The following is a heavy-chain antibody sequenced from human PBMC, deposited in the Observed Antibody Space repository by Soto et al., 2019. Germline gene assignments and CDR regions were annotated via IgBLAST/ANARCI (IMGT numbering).Heavy chain of an antibody. CDR3: ATTYWDRLGQNYDDYGMDV. D-gene: IGHD2-8*02. CDR1: GFTFSSYA. Sequence: QVQLVESGGGVVQPGRSLRLSCAASGFTFSSYAMHWVRQAPGKGLEWVAVISYDGSNKYYADSVKGRFTISRDNSKNPLYLHRNSLRAEDTAVYYCATTYWDRLGQNYDDYGMDVWGQGTTVTVSS. J-gene: IGHJ6*01. V-gene: IGHV3-30-3*01. CDR2: ISYDGSNK.